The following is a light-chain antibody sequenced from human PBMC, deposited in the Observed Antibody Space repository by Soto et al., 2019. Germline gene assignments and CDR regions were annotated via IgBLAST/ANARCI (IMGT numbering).Light chain of an antibody. CDR3: QQRSNWPPL. Sequence: EIVLTQSPATLSLSPGERATLSCRASQSVSSYLAWYQQKPGQAPRLLIYDASNRATGIPARFSGSGSGTDFTITISSLEPEDFALYYCQQRSNWPPLFGPGTKVDIK. CDR2: DAS. V-gene: IGKV3-11*01. J-gene: IGKJ3*01. CDR1: QSVSSY.